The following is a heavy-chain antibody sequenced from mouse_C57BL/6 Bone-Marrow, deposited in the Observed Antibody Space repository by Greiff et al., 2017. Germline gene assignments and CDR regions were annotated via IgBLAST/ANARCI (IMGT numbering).Heavy chain of an antibody. J-gene: IGHJ2*01. Sequence: VQLQQSGAELVRPGASVKLSCTASGFNIKDDYIHWVKQRPEQGLEWIGWIDPEIGDTEYASKFQGKATITSDTSSNTAYLQLSSLTSEDSAVLYCSSFDGNYFDFWGQGTPLTGAS. CDR3: SSFDGNYFDF. CDR1: GFNIKDDY. CDR2: IDPEIGDT. D-gene: IGHD2-3*01. V-gene: IGHV14-4*01.